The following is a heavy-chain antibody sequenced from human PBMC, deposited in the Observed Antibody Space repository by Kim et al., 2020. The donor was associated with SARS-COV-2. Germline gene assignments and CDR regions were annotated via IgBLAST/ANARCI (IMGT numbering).Heavy chain of an antibody. CDR3: TRLPYYYGSGSYPGADY. CDR2: IRSKANSYAT. D-gene: IGHD3-10*01. CDR1: GFTFSGSA. J-gene: IGHJ4*02. Sequence: GGSLRLSCAASGFTFSGSAMHWVRQASGKGLEWVGRIRSKANSYATAYAASVKGRFTISRDDSKNTAYLQMNSLKTEDTAVYYCTRLPYYYGSGSYPGADYWGQGTLVTVSS. V-gene: IGHV3-73*01.